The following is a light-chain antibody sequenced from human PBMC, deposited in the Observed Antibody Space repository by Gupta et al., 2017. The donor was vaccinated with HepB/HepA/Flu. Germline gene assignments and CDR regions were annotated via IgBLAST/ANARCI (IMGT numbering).Light chain of an antibody. V-gene: IGKV1-39*01. J-gene: IGKJ4*01. CDR2: AAS. CDR1: QSISSY. CDR3: QQRYSTPIT. Sequence: DIQMTQSPSSLSASVGDRVTITCRASQSISSYLNWYQQKPGKAPKLLIYAASSVQSGVPSRFSGSGSGTDFTLTISRLQPEDFATYYCQQRYSTPITFGGGTKVEIK.